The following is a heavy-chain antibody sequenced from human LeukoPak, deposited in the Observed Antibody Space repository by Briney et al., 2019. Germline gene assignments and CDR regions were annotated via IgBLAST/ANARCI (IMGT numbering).Heavy chain of an antibody. Sequence: ASVKVSCKASGYTFTSYIISWVRQAPGQGLEWMGWINAYNGNTDYAQRVQGRVTMTTDTSTSTAYMELRSLRSDDTAGYYCARDRHIAAAVYYYYMDVWGKGTPVTVSS. D-gene: IGHD6-13*01. V-gene: IGHV1-18*01. CDR2: INAYNGNT. CDR3: ARDRHIAAAVYYYYMDV. J-gene: IGHJ6*03. CDR1: GYTFTSYI.